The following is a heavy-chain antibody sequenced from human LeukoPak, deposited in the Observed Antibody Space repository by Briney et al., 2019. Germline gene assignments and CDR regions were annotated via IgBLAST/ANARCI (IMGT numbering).Heavy chain of an antibody. CDR3: AREMYGRGVSDTNWFDP. D-gene: IGHD3-10*01. V-gene: IGHV4-34*01. CDR1: GGSFSGYY. J-gene: IGHJ5*02. Sequence: SETLSLTCAVYGGSFSGYYWSWIRQPPGKGLEWIGEINHSGSTNYNPSLKSRVTISVDTSKNRFSLKLSSVTAADTAVYYCAREMYGRGVSDTNWFDPWGQGTLVTVSS. CDR2: INHSGST.